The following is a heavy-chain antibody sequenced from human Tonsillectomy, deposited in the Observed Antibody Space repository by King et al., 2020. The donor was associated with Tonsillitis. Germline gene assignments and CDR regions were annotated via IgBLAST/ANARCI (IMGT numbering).Heavy chain of an antibody. CDR2: IYYSGST. J-gene: IGHJ4*02. CDR1: GGSISSSSYY. D-gene: IGHD3-22*01. Sequence: LQLQESGPGLVKPSETLSLTCTVSGGSISSSSYYWGWIRQPPGKGLEWIGSIYYSGSTYYNPSLKSRVTISVDTSKNQFSLKLSSVTAADTAVYYCARVLGYDSSGYYYERGDAFDYWGQGTLVTVSS. V-gene: IGHV4-39*07. CDR3: ARVLGYDSSGYYYERGDAFDY.